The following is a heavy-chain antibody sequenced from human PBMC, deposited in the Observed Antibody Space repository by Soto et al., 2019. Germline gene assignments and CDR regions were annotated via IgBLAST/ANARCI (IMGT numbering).Heavy chain of an antibody. Sequence: ASVKVSCKASGYTFTGHYIHWVRQAPEQGPEWMGEIGPESGATRYAQRFQGRVTMTRDMSITTVYMELDNLSPDDTAVYYCGRGRSGQIVVFYWGQGTPVTVSS. CDR1: GYTFTGHY. J-gene: IGHJ4*02. V-gene: IGHV1-2*02. CDR2: IGPESGAT. D-gene: IGHD1-26*01. CDR3: GRGRSGQIVVFY.